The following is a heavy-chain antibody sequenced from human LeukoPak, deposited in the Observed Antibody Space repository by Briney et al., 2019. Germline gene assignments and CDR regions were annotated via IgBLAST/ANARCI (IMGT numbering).Heavy chain of an antibody. CDR1: GFTFSSYA. CDR2: IRDSGGKT. D-gene: IGHD2-21*02. CDR3: ASTASYCGSDCYSYLDY. Sequence: GGSLRLSCAASGFTFSSYAMSWVRQAPGMGLEWVSSIRDSGGKTYYADSVKGRFAISRDNSKNTLFLQMDSLRADDTAVYYCASTASYCGSDCYSYLDYWGQGILVTVFS. J-gene: IGHJ4*02. V-gene: IGHV3-23*01.